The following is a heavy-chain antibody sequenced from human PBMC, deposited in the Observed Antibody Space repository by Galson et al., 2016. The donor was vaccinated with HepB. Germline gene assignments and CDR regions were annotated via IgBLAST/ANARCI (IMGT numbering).Heavy chain of an antibody. CDR2: IYYTGRT. V-gene: IGHV4-39*01. J-gene: IGHJ4*02. CDR1: GGSIGSTNYY. Sequence: ETLSLTCVVSGGSIGSTNYYWGWIRQPPGKALEWLGSIYYTGRTFYNPSLQSRATILVDTSSNQFSLRLSSVTASDTAVYYCARHEPSFCNSGTCYPYYFDYWGQGTLVTVSS. CDR3: ARHEPSFCNSGTCYPYYFDY. D-gene: IGHD1-26*01.